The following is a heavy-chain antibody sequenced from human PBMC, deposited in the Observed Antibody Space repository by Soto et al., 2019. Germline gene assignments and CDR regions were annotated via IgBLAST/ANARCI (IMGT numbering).Heavy chain of an antibody. CDR3: ARGVGFGYYYYHMDL. V-gene: IGHV4-59*01. J-gene: IGHJ6*02. D-gene: IGHD3-10*01. CDR1: VAPITINY. CDR2: IYYSGSA. Sequence: SESLSLTCTVSVAPITINYWRWIRQPPGKGLEWIGYIYYSGSADYNPSLGSRVTISIDTSKNQFSLKLTSVTAADTAVYYCARGVGFGYYYYHMDLWGQGTTVTVSS.